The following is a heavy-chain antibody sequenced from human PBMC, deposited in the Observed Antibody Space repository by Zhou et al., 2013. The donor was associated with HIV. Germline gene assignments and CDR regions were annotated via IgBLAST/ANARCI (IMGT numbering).Heavy chain of an antibody. CDR3: ARGVRDRPDDFDWLLTNQPPYYFDS. Sequence: QVQLVQSGPEVKKPGSSVRVSCRGSGDSFSRSPITWVRQAPGQSLDWMGAIIPIFDSTTYAQTFQDRMTLTTDESTHTVYMDLSGLTFEDTAVYFCARGVRDRPDDFDWLLTNQPPYYFDSWGQGTLITVSS. V-gene: IGHV1-69*05. CDR1: GDSFSRSP. CDR2: IIPIFDST. D-gene: IGHD3-9*01. J-gene: IGHJ4*02.